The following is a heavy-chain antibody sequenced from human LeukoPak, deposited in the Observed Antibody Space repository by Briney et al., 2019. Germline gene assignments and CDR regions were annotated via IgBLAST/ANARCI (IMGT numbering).Heavy chain of an antibody. J-gene: IGHJ5*02. Sequence: SETLSLTCTVSGGSISSYYWSWIRQPARKGLEWIGRIYTSGSTNYNPSLKSRVTMSVDTSKNQFSLKLSSVTAADTAVYYCARDNPLSLFGGFDPWGQGTLVTVSS. V-gene: IGHV4-4*07. D-gene: IGHD3-10*01. CDR3: ARDNPLSLFGGFDP. CDR2: IYTSGST. CDR1: GGSISSYY.